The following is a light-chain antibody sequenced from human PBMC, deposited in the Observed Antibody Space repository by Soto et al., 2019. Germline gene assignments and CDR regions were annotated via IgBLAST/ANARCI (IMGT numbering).Light chain of an antibody. CDR1: SSDVGGYNY. CDR2: EVS. J-gene: IGLJ2*01. Sequence: QLVLTQPASVSGSPGQSITISCTGTSSDVGGYNYVSWYQQHPGKAPKLMIYEVSNRPSGVSNRFSGSKSGNTASLTISGLQAEDEADYYCSSYTSSSTSYVVFGGGTKLTVL. V-gene: IGLV2-14*01. CDR3: SSYTSSSTSYVV.